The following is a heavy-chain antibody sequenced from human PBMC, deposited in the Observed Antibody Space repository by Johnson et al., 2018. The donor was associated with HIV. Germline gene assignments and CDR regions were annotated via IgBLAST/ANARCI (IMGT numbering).Heavy chain of an antibody. CDR3: ARPNSAMYPNAFDI. Sequence: QVQLVESGGGVVQPGRSLRLSCAASGFTFSTYGMHWVRQAPGKGLEWVAVMWYDGSNKYYADSVKGRFTISRDNSKNTLYLQMNSLRAEDTAVYYCARPNSAMYPNAFDIWGQGTMVTVSS. CDR2: MWYDGSNK. D-gene: IGHD1-26*01. V-gene: IGHV3-33*01. CDR1: GFTFSTYG. J-gene: IGHJ3*02.